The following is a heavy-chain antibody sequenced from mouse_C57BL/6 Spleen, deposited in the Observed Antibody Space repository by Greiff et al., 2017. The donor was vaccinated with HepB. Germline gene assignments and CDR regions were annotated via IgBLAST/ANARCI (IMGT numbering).Heavy chain of an antibody. V-gene: IGHV1-55*01. CDR2: IYPGSGST. J-gene: IGHJ2*01. CDR1: GYTFTSYW. D-gene: IGHD1-1*01. Sequence: QVQLQQSGAELVKPGASVKMSCKASGYTFTSYWITWVKQRPRQGLEWIGDIYPGSGSTNYNEKFKSKATLTVDTSSSTAYMQLSSLTSEDSAVYYCARYYGSLFDYWGQGTTLTVSS. CDR3: ARYYGSLFDY.